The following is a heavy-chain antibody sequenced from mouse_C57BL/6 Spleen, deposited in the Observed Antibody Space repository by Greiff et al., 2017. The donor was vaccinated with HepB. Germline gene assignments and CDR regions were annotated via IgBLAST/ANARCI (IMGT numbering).Heavy chain of an antibody. Sequence: VQGVESGPELVKPGASVKISCKASGYAFSSSWMNWVKQRPGKGLEWIGRIYPGDGDTNYNGKFKGKATLTADKSSSTAYMQLSSLTSEDSAVYFCVITTVVATDYWGQGTTLTVSS. CDR1: GYAFSSSW. J-gene: IGHJ2*01. V-gene: IGHV1-82*01. D-gene: IGHD1-1*01. CDR3: VITTVVATDY. CDR2: IYPGDGDT.